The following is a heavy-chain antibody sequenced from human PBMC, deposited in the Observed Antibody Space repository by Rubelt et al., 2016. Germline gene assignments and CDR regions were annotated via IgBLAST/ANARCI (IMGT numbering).Heavy chain of an antibody. Sequence: QVQLQQWGAGLLKPSETLSLTCAVYGGSFSGYYWSWIRQPPGKGLEWIGEINHSGSTNYNPSLKVRVTISVDTSKNQFSLKLSSVTAADTAVYYCAREYRGVRGVFRFDPWGQGTLVTVSS. J-gene: IGHJ5*02. V-gene: IGHV4-34*01. CDR3: AREYRGVRGVFRFDP. D-gene: IGHD3-10*01. CDR2: INHSGST. CDR1: GGSFSGYY.